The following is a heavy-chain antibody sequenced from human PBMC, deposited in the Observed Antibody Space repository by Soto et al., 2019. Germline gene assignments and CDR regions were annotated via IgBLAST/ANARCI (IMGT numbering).Heavy chain of an antibody. V-gene: IGHV4-31*03. CDR2: IYYSGST. CDR3: ARSASDSSGYYPTSFDI. D-gene: IGHD3-22*01. Sequence: QVQLQESGPGLVKPSQTLSLTCTVSGGSISSGGYYWSWIRQHPGKGLEWIGYIYYSGSTYYNPSRKSRVTISVDTSKNQFALKLSSVTAADTAVYYCARSASDSSGYYPTSFDIWGQGTMVTVSS. J-gene: IGHJ3*02. CDR1: GGSISSGGYY.